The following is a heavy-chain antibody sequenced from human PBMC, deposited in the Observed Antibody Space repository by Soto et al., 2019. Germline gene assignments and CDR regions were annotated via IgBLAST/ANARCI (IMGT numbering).Heavy chain of an antibody. Sequence: QVQLQESGPGLVKPSETLSLTCTVSGGSISSYFWSWFRQPAGKGMEWIGRIYTSGITNYNPSRRSRVTMSVETSNNQFSLKLSSVTAADTAVYYCARDRDNSGYFDLWGRGTLVTVSS. D-gene: IGHD1-20*01. J-gene: IGHJ2*01. CDR3: ARDRDNSGYFDL. CDR2: IYTSGIT. V-gene: IGHV4-4*07. CDR1: GGSISSYF.